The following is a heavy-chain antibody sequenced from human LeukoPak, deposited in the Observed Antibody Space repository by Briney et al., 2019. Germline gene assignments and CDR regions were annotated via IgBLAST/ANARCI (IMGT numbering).Heavy chain of an antibody. CDR2: INPNSGGT. CDR1: GYTFTGYY. Sequence: ASVKVSCKASGYTFTGYYMHWVRQAPGQGLEWMGWINPNSGGTNYAQKFQGRVTTTRDTSISTAYMELSRLRSDDTAVYYCARADQWELLRPFDYWGQGTLVTVSS. V-gene: IGHV1-2*02. D-gene: IGHD1-26*01. CDR3: ARADQWELLRPFDY. J-gene: IGHJ4*02.